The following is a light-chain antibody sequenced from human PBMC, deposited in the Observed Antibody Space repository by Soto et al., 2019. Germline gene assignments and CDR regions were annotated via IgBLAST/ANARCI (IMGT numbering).Light chain of an antibody. J-gene: IGKJ1*01. CDR3: QQYNTYPWT. Sequence: DIQMTQSPSTLSASVGDRVTITCRASQSLSSWLAWYQQKPGKAPKLLISKASSLESGVPSRFSCSGSGTELTLTISSLQPDDFATYYCQQYNTYPWTFGQGTKVEIK. CDR1: QSLSSW. CDR2: KAS. V-gene: IGKV1-5*03.